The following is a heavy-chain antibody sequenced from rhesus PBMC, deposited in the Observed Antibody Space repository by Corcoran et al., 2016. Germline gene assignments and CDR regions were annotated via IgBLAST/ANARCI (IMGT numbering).Heavy chain of an antibody. V-gene: IGHV1-70*01. CDR2: IQPGYGRT. D-gene: IGHD2-21*01. Sequence: QEQLVQSGAAVKKPGASVKVSCKASGYIFTSYVISWLRQAPGQGFEGIGGIQPGYGRTCYAQKFQGRGTINAYMSTSTVYMELRRLRSEDMAVYYCAAVEVEYCTGSGCYWNYFDYWGQGVLVTVSS. CDR1: GYIFTSYV. J-gene: IGHJ4*01. CDR3: AAVEVEYCTGSGCYWNYFDY.